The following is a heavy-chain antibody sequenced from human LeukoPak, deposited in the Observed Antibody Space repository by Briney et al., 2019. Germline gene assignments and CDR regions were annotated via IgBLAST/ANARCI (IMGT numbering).Heavy chain of an antibody. D-gene: IGHD3-3*01. V-gene: IGHV4-59*01. CDR2: IYYSGST. J-gene: IGHJ6*02. Sequence: SETLSLTCTVSGGSISSYYWSWLRQPPGKGLEWIGYIYYSGSTNYNPSLKSRVTISVDTSKNQFSLKLSSVTAADTAVYYCARESKDFWSGSKYGMDVWGQGTTVTVSS. CDR1: GGSISSYY. CDR3: ARESKDFWSGSKYGMDV.